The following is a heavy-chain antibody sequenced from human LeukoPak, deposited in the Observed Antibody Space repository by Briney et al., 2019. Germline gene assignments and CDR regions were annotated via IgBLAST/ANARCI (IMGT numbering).Heavy chain of an antibody. V-gene: IGHV3-7*01. CDR2: IKQDGTEK. Sequence: PGGSLRLSCAASGFTFSSYWMTWVRQAPGKGLEWVASIKQDGTEKYNVDSVKGRFTISRDNAKKLLYLQINSLRAEETAVYYCARDTAMAIRYYYYYYMDVWGKGTTVTVSS. CDR3: ARDTAMAIRYYYYYYMDV. CDR1: GFTFSSYW. J-gene: IGHJ6*03. D-gene: IGHD5-18*01.